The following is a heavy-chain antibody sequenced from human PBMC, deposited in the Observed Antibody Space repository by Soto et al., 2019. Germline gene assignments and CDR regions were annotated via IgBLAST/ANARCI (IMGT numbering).Heavy chain of an antibody. Sequence: PGESLNISCKGSGYSFTSYWIGWVRQMPGKGLEWMGIIYPGDSDTRYSPSFQGQVTISADKSISTAYLQWSSLKASDTAMYYCARLSWAVAGNWEPLVPFDYWGQGTLVTVSS. CDR1: GYSFTSYW. D-gene: IGHD6-19*01. V-gene: IGHV5-51*01. CDR3: ARLSWAVAGNWEPLVPFDY. CDR2: IYPGDSDT. J-gene: IGHJ4*02.